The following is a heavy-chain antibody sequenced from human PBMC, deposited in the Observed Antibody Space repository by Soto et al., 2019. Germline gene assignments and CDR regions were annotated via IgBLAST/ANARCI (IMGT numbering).Heavy chain of an antibody. CDR3: ARLFAGATGNWYFDL. CDR1: GGSFSGYY. CDR2: ITHSGGI. V-gene: IGHV4-34*01. J-gene: IGHJ2*01. Sequence: SETLSLTCAVYGGSFSGYYWSWVRQPPGKGLEWIGEITHSGGINYNPSLKSRVTMSLDTSKNQFSLRLNSVSDADTAVYYCARLFAGATGNWYFDLWGRGTLVTVSS. D-gene: IGHD1-1*01.